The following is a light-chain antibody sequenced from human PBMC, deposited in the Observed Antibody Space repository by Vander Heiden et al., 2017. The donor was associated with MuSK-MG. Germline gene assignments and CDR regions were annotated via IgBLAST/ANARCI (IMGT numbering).Light chain of an antibody. CDR2: LAF. V-gene: IGKV2-28*01. CDR3: FQALQVPLH. CDR1: QSLLSSNGHTY. Sequence: DILVTQSTLSLDVTPGEPPSMSCRSRQSLLSSNGHTYLKWYLQKPGQSPQLLIYLAFNRAPGVPERFSGSVSGTDFTLKISRVEAEDVGIYYCFQALQVPLHFGGGTKVEIK. J-gene: IGKJ4*01.